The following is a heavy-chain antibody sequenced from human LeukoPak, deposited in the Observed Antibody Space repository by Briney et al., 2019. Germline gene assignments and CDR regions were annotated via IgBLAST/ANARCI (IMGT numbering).Heavy chain of an antibody. V-gene: IGHV4-30-4*01. Sequence: SQTLSLTCTVSGGSISSGDYYWSWIRQPPGKGLEWIGYIYYSGSTYYNPSLKSRVTISVDTPKNQFSLKLSSVTAADTAVYYCARDNRGSWYVYYYYGMDVWGQGTTVTVSS. CDR1: GGSISSGDYY. CDR3: ARDNRGSWYVYYYYGMDV. D-gene: IGHD6-13*01. J-gene: IGHJ6*02. CDR2: IYYSGST.